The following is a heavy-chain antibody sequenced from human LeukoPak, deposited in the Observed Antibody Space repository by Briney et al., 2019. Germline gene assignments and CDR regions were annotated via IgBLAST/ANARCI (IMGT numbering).Heavy chain of an antibody. CDR3: AVPHYDYVWGSYRHDY. J-gene: IGHJ4*02. D-gene: IGHD3-16*02. V-gene: IGHV1-69*05. Sequence: EASLKVSCKASRGTFSSYAISWVRQAPGQGLEWMRAIIPMFGTANYAQEFQGRVTITTDESTSAAYMELSSLRSEDTAVYYCAVPHYDYVWGSYRHDYWGQGTLVTVSS. CDR1: RGTFSSYA. CDR2: IIPMFGTA.